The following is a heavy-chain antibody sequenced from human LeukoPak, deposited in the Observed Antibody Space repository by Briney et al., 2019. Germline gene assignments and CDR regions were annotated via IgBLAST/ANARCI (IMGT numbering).Heavy chain of an antibody. CDR2: ISYDGSNK. V-gene: IGHV3-30*18. Sequence: GQSLRLSCAASGFTFSSYGMHWVSQAPGKGLEWVAVISYDGSNKYYADSVKGRFTISRDNSKNTLYLQMNSLRAEDTAVYYCAKDLGGYSSGWSDAFDIWGQGTMVTVSS. J-gene: IGHJ3*02. CDR1: GFTFSSYG. CDR3: AKDLGGYSSGWSDAFDI. D-gene: IGHD6-19*01.